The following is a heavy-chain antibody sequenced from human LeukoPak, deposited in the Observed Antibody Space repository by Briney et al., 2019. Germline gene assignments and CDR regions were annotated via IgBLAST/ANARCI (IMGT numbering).Heavy chain of an antibody. CDR1: TFTFSSYG. V-gene: IGHV3-30*02. D-gene: IGHD6-19*01. J-gene: IGHJ4*02. Sequence: GGSLRLSCAASTFTFSSYGIHWVRQAPGKGLEWVAFIRYDGNNKYYADSVKGRFTISRDNSKNTLYLQMNSLRVEDTTVYYCANTMYSSGWSPFDNWGQGTLVTVSS. CDR3: ANTMYSSGWSPFDN. CDR2: IRYDGNNK.